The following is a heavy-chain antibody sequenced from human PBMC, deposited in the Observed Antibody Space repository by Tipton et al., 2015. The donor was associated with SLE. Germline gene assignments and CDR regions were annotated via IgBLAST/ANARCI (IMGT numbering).Heavy chain of an antibody. Sequence: TLSLTCTVSGASMRSKTYYWGWIRQPPGKGLEWIVSLYSSGSTYYNPSLDSRAFVSIDTSRNQFSLKLTSATAADTAVYYCAREGWRVDFHAFDIWGQGTMVTVSS. D-gene: IGHD3/OR15-3a*01. CDR3: AREGWRVDFHAFDI. J-gene: IGHJ3*02. CDR1: GASMRSKTYY. V-gene: IGHV4-39*02. CDR2: LYSSGST.